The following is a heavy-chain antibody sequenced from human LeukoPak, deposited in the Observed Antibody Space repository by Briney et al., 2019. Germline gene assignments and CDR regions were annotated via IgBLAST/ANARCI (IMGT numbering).Heavy chain of an antibody. Sequence: SETLSLTCAVYGGSFSGYYWSWIRQPPGKGLEWIGEINHSGSTNYNPSLKSRVTISVDTSKNQFSLKLSSVTAADTAVYYCATSYCRSGCYYGMDVWGQGTTVTVSS. CDR2: INHSGST. CDR3: ATSYCRSGCYYGMDV. D-gene: IGHD1-26*01. V-gene: IGHV4-34*01. J-gene: IGHJ6*02. CDR1: GGSFSGYY.